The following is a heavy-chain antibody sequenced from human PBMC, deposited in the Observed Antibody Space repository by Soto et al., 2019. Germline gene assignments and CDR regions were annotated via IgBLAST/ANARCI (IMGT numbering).Heavy chain of an antibody. CDR3: ARNGNDVYYYYGMDV. V-gene: IGHV3-21*01. D-gene: IGHD1-1*01. Sequence: VSLRLSCAASGFTFSSYSMNWVRQAPGKGLEWVSSISSSSSYIYYADSVKGRFTISRDNAKNSLYLQMNSLRAEDTAVYYCARNGNDVYYYYGMDVWGQGTTVTVSS. CDR1: GFTFSSYS. CDR2: ISSSSSYI. J-gene: IGHJ6*02.